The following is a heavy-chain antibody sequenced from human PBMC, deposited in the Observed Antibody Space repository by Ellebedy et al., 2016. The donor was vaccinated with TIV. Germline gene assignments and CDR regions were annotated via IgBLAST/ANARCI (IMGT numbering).Heavy chain of an antibody. CDR2: IRSDGIYT. Sequence: GESLKISCAASGFTFRNYWMHWVRQVPGKGLVWVSRIRSDGIYTDYADSVKGRFTISRDNAKSTLYLQMSSLGVEDTAVYYCARGAEHTTSSGGFRWFDPWGHGNLVTVS. V-gene: IGHV3-74*01. D-gene: IGHD6-6*01. J-gene: IGHJ5*02. CDR1: GFTFRNYW. CDR3: ARGAEHTTSSGGFRWFDP.